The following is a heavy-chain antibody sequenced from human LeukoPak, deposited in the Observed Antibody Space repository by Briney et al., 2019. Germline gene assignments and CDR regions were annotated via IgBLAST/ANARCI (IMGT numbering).Heavy chain of an antibody. CDR2: IYHSGST. J-gene: IGHJ6*03. CDR3: ASLGRGGYYYYMDV. D-gene: IGHD3-10*01. CDR1: GYSISSGYY. Sequence: SETLPLTCTVSGYSISSGYYWGWIPQPPGKGLEWIGSIYHSGSTYYNPSLKSRVTISVDTSKNQFSLKLSSVTAADTAVYYCASLGRGGYYYYMDVWGKGTTVTVSS. V-gene: IGHV4-38-2*02.